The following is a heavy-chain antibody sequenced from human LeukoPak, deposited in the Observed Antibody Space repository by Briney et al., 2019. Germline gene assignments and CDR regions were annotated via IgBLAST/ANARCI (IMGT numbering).Heavy chain of an antibody. J-gene: IGHJ4*02. CDR2: IGSTGSNT. V-gene: IGHV3-23*01. D-gene: IGHD4-17*01. CDR1: GFTSSSYA. CDR3: AKSMSTVTTSPF. Sequence: GGSLRLSCAASGFTSSSYAMSWIRQAPGKGLEWVSTIGSTGSNTYYTDSVKGRFTISRDNSKNTLYLQINGLSADDTAVYYCAKSMSTVTTSPFWGQGTLVTVSS.